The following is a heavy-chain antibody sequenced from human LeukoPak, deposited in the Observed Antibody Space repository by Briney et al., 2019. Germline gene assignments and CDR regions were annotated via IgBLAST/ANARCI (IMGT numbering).Heavy chain of an antibody. CDR1: GYSISSGYY. CDR3: ARGSGYYSWD. J-gene: IGHJ4*02. Sequence: PSETLSLTCAVPGYSISSGYYWGWIRQPPGKGLEWIGSIYHSGSPYYNPSLKSRVTISVDTSKNQFSLKLSSVTAADTAVYYCARGSGYYSWDWGQGTLVTVSS. V-gene: IGHV4-38-2*01. D-gene: IGHD3-22*01. CDR2: IYHSGSP.